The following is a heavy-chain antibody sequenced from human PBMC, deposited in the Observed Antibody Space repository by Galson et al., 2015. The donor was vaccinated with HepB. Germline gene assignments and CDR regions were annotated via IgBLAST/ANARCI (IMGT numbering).Heavy chain of an antibody. D-gene: IGHD4-11*01. J-gene: IGHJ6*02. Sequence: SLRLSCAASGFTFSSYGMHWVRQAPGKGLEWVAVIWYDGSNKYYADSVKGRFTISRDNSKNTLYLQMNSLRAEDTAVYYCARCYSNCYYYGMDVWGQGTTVTVSS. V-gene: IGHV3-33*01. CDR1: GFTFSSYG. CDR3: ARCYSNCYYYGMDV. CDR2: IWYDGSNK.